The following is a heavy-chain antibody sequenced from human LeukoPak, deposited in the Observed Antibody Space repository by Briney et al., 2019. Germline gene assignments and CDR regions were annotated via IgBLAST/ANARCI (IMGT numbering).Heavy chain of an antibody. CDR1: GFTFSSYA. J-gene: IGHJ6*02. Sequence: PGGSLRLSCAASGFTFSSYAMSWVRQAPGKGLEWVSVIYSGGSTYYADSVKGRFTISRDNSKNTLYLQMNSLRAEDTAVYYCARGPSPLLGGYYYYGMDVWGQGTTVTVSS. V-gene: IGHV3-53*01. D-gene: IGHD3-10*01. CDR2: IYSGGST. CDR3: ARGPSPLLGGYYYYGMDV.